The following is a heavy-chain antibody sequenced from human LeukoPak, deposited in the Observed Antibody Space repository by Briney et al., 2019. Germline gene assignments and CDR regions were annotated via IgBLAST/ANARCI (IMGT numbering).Heavy chain of an antibody. V-gene: IGHV1-46*01. CDR3: ARSDNMERTRTLWFGESFNWFDP. CDR1: GYTFTSYY. CDR2: INPSGGST. D-gene: IGHD3-10*01. Sequence: ASVKVSCKASGYTFTSYYMHWVRQAPGQGLEWMGIINPSGGSTSYAQKFQGRVTMTRDTSTSTVYMELSSLRSEDTAVYYCARSDNMERTRTLWFGESFNWFDPWGQGTLVTVSS. J-gene: IGHJ5*02.